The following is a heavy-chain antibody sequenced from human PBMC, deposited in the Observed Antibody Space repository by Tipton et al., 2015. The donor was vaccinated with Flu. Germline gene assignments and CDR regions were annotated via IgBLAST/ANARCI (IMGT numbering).Heavy chain of an antibody. D-gene: IGHD3-22*01. CDR2: INPSGGST. V-gene: IGHV1-46*04. CDR1: GYTFTSYY. CDR3: ARRSQDRGAFDI. Sequence: QLVQSGPEVKKPGASVKVSCKASGYTFTSYYMHWVRQAPGQGLEWMGIINPSGGSTSYAQKLQGRVTMTRDTSTSTVYMELSSLRSEDTAVYYRARRSQDRGAFDIWGQGTMVTVSS. J-gene: IGHJ3*02.